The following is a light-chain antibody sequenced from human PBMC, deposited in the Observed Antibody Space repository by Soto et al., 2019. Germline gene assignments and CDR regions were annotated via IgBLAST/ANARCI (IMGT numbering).Light chain of an antibody. CDR3: QQYGRSTYST. Sequence: IVLTQSPGTLSLSPGERATLSCRASQSVTSNYLAWYQQKPGQAPRLLIYGASTRATGIPDRFSGSGSGTDFTLTISRLEPEDFAVYYCQQYGRSTYSTFGPGTKVDIK. CDR1: QSVTSNY. V-gene: IGKV3-20*01. CDR2: GAS. J-gene: IGKJ3*01.